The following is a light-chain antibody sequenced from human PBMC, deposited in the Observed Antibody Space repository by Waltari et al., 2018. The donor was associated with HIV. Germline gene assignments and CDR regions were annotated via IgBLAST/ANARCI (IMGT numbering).Light chain of an antibody. CDR1: NIESKS. CDR2: FDL. V-gene: IGLV3-21*04. Sequence: SYVLTQPPSVSVAPGQTATITCGGNNIESKSVQWYQQKPGQAPVLVIYFDLARPSGIPERFSGSVSGNTATLTISRVDAGDEADYYCQVWDRSSDQVIFGGGTKLTVL. CDR3: QVWDRSSDQVI. J-gene: IGLJ2*01.